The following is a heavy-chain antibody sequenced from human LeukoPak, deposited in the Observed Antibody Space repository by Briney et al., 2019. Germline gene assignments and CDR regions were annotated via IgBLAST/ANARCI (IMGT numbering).Heavy chain of an antibody. CDR2: LRGDGDT. V-gene: IGHV3-23*01. Sequence: PGGSLRLSCVASGFTFSSFAMSWVRQAPARGLEWVSSLRGDGDTFYADSVKGRFTLPRDDSRNTVYLQLNNLRVEDTAVYYCAKASWVSSADAVLWGQGTPVTVSS. CDR1: GFTFSSFA. J-gene: IGHJ4*02. D-gene: IGHD2-8*01. CDR3: AKASWVSSADAVL.